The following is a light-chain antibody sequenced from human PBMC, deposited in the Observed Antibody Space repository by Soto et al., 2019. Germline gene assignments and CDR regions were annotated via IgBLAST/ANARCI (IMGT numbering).Light chain of an antibody. J-gene: IGKJ2*01. Sequence: DIQLTQSPSFLSASVGDRVTITCRASQGISSYLAWYQQKPGKAPKLLIYGASTLQSGVPSRFSGSGSGTEFPLTISSLQPEDFATYHCQQVNSNSYTFGQGTKLEIK. CDR1: QGISSY. V-gene: IGKV1-9*01. CDR2: GAS. CDR3: QQVNSNSYT.